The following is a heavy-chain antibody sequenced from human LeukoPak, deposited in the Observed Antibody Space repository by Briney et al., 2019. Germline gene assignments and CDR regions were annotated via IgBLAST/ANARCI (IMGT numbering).Heavy chain of an antibody. V-gene: IGHV1-46*01. CDR3: ARAEITSDGYNSAFDV. CDR2: INPGNSSR. CDR1: GYHFTSYY. J-gene: IGHJ3*01. Sequence: ASVKVSCKASGYHFTSYYIHWVRQAPGQGLEWMGIINPGNSSRHYAQQFQGRVTMTSDMSTNTVYMELGGPRSDDTAVYYCARAEITSDGYNSAFDVWGQGTMVTVSS. D-gene: IGHD5-24*01.